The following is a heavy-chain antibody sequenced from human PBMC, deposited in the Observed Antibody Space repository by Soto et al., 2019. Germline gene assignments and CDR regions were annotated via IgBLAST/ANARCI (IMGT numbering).Heavy chain of an antibody. V-gene: IGHV4-30-2*01. CDR2: IYHSGST. J-gene: IGHJ6*02. CDR1: GGSISRGGYS. Sequence: PSETLSLTRAVSGGSISRGGYSWSWIRQPPGKGLEWIGYIYHSGSTNNNPSLKSRVTISVDTSKNQFSLKLSSVTAADTAVYYCARVVRGVIIRGGLDVWGQGTTVTVSS. CDR3: ARVVRGVIIRGGLDV. D-gene: IGHD3-10*01.